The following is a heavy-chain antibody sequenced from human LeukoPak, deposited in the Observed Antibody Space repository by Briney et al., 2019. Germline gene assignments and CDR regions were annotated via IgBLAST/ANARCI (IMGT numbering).Heavy chain of an antibody. J-gene: IGHJ4*02. Sequence: SVEVSCKASGGTFSSYAISWVRQAPGLGLEWMGRIIPIFGTANYAQKFQGRVTITTDESTSTAYMELSSLRSEDTAVYYCAREPYGGNPNFDYWGQGTLVTVSS. CDR1: GGTFSSYA. CDR2: IIPIFGTA. CDR3: AREPYGGNPNFDY. V-gene: IGHV1-69*05. D-gene: IGHD4-23*01.